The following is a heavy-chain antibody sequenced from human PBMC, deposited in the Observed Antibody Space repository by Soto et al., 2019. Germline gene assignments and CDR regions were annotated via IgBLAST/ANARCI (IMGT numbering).Heavy chain of an antibody. J-gene: IGHJ6*02. CDR1: GYTFTSYG. D-gene: IGHD6-13*01. Sequence: GASVKVSCKASGYTFTSYGISWVRQATGQGLEWMGWISAYNGNTNYAQKLQGRVTMTTDTSTSTAYMERRSLRPDDTAVYYCARFIAAAGNYYYYYGMDVWGRGTTVTVSS. V-gene: IGHV1-18*04. CDR2: ISAYNGNT. CDR3: ARFIAAAGNYYYYYGMDV.